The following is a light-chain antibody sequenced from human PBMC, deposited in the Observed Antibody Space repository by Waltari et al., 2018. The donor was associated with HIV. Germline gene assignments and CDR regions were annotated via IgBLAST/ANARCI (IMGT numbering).Light chain of an antibody. Sequence: NFMLAQPHSVSGSPGKTVTMSCTRSSGSIASNSVQWYRQRPDSSPTIVIYEDNQRPSWVPERFSGSIDSSSNSASLTISGLKTEDEADYYCQSYDSSNQWVFGGGTKLTVL. J-gene: IGLJ3*02. CDR1: SGSIASNS. V-gene: IGLV6-57*01. CDR3: QSYDSSNQWV. CDR2: EDN.